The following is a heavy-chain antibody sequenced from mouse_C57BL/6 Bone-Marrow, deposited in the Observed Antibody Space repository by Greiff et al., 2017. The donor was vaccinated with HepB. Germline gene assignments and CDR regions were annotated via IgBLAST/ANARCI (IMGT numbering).Heavy chain of an antibody. V-gene: IGHV7-1*01. D-gene: IGHD4-1*01. CDR1: GFTFSDFY. CDR3: ARAPANWYFDY. J-gene: IGHJ2*01. CDR2: SRNKANDYTT. Sequence: EVMLVESGGGLVQSGRSLRLSCATSGFTFSDFYMEWVRQAPGKGLEWIAASRNKANDYTTEYSASVKGRFIVSRDTSQSILYLQMNALRAEDTAIYYCARAPANWYFDYWGQGTTLTVSS.